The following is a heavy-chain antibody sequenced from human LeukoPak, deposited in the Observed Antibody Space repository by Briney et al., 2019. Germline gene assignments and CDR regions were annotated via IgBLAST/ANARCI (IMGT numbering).Heavy chain of an antibody. CDR3: ARDGGPWGFDY. Sequence: PGGSLRLSCAASGFTFNSYAMHWVRQAPGKGLEWVAVISYDGSNKYYADSVKGRFTISRDNSKNTLYLQMNSLRAEDTAVYYCARDGGPWGFDYWGQGTLVTVSS. J-gene: IGHJ4*02. V-gene: IGHV3-30-3*01. CDR2: ISYDGSNK. D-gene: IGHD3-16*01. CDR1: GFTFNSYA.